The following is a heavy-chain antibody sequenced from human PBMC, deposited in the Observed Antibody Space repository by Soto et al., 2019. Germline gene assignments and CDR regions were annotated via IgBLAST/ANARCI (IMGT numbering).Heavy chain of an antibody. D-gene: IGHD3-10*01. V-gene: IGHV4-34*01. CDR1: GGSFSGYY. CDR2: INHSGST. CDR3: AREVVRGVPYYFDY. J-gene: IGHJ4*02. Sequence: PSETLSLTCAVYGGSFSGYYWSWIRQPPGKGLEWIGEINHSGSTNYNPSLKSRVTISVDTSKNQFSLKLSSVTAADTAVYYCAREVVRGVPYYFDYWGQGTLVTSPQ.